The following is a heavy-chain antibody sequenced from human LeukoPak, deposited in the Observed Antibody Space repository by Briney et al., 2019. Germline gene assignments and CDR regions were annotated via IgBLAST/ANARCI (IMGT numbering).Heavy chain of an antibody. D-gene: IGHD4-23*01. Sequence: WASVNVSCKVSGYTLTELSMHWVRQAPGEGLEWMGGFDPEDGETIYAQKFQGRVTMTEDTSTDTAYMELSSLRSEDTAVYYCARWLRGDGGSGYDYWGQGTLVTVSS. CDR2: FDPEDGET. V-gene: IGHV1-24*01. CDR1: GYTLTELS. J-gene: IGHJ4*02. CDR3: ARWLRGDGGSGYDY.